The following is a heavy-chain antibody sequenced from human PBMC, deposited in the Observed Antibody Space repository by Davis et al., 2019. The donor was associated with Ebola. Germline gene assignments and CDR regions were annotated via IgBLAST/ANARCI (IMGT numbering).Heavy chain of an antibody. D-gene: IGHD2-2*01. J-gene: IGHJ5*02. CDR3: ARYCSSTSCYDRPNWFDP. Sequence: ASVKVSCKASGYTFTSYGISWVRQAPGQGLEWMGWISAYNGNTNYAQKLQGRVTMTTDTSTSTAYMELRSLRSDDTAVYYCARYCSSTSCYDRPNWFDPWGQGTLVTVSS. CDR2: ISAYNGNT. CDR1: GYTFTSYG. V-gene: IGHV1-18*01.